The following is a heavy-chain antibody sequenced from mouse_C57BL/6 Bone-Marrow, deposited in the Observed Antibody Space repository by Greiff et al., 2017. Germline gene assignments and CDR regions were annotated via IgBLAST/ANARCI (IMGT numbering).Heavy chain of an antibody. CDR1: GYTFTSYW. V-gene: IGHV1-7*01. D-gene: IGHD2-3*01. Sequence: QVQLQQSGAELAKPGASVKLSCKASGYTFTSYWMHWVKQRPGQGLEWIGYINPSSGYTTYNQKFKDKATLTADKSSSTAYMQLSSLTYEDSAVYYCARSSLYDGYYVGFAYWGQGTLVTVSA. J-gene: IGHJ3*01. CDR3: ARSSLYDGYYVGFAY. CDR2: INPSSGYT.